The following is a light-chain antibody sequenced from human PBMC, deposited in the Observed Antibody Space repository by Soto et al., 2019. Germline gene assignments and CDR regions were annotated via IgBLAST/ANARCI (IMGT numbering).Light chain of an antibody. J-gene: IGKJ5*01. CDR2: GVS. Sequence: PGERATLSCRASHSVSSNYLAWYLQKPGQAPRRLIFGVSTWATGTPARFSGSGSGTEFTLTISRLEPEDFAVYYCQQYDNSPITFGQGTRLEIK. CDR1: HSVSSNY. CDR3: QQYDNSPIT. V-gene: IGKV3-20*01.